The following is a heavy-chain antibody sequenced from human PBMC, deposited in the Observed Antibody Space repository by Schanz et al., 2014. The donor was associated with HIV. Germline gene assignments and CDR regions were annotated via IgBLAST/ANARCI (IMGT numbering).Heavy chain of an antibody. V-gene: IGHV3-21*04. CDR3: ARPDYDFWVDV. CDR1: GFIFSSYT. J-gene: IGHJ6*02. CDR2: ISGNTNYI. D-gene: IGHD3-3*01. Sequence: QLVESGGGLVGPGGSLRLSCAASGFIFSSYTMYWIRQSPGKGLEWVASISGNTNYIYYADSVKGRFTISRDNAKNSLYLQMKSLRAEDTAVYYCARPDYDFWVDVWGQGTTVIVSS.